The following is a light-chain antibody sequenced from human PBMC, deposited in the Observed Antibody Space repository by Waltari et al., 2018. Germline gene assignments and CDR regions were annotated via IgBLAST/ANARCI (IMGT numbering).Light chain of an antibody. CDR3: AAWDDSLNGWV. CDR2: SNN. V-gene: IGLV1-44*01. J-gene: IGLJ3*02. Sequence: QSVLTRPPSASGTPGQRVTISCSGSSSNIGSNTVNWYQQLPGTAPKLLIYSNNQWHSGVPDRFSGSKSGTSASLALSGLQSEDEADYYCAAWDDSLNGWVFGGGTTLTGL. CDR1: SSNIGSNT.